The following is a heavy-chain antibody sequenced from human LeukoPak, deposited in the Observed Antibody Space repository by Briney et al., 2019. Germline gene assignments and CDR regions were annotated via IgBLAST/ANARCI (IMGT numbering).Heavy chain of an antibody. CDR1: GGTFSSYA. J-gene: IGHJ4*02. V-gene: IGHV1-69*04. Sequence: SVKVSCKASGGTFSSYAISWVRQAPGQGLERMGRIIPILGIANYAQKFQGRVTITADKSTSTAYMELSSLRSEDTAVYYCARTSSGFSTSALDYWGQGTLVTVSS. D-gene: IGHD6-19*01. CDR3: ARTSSGFSTSALDY. CDR2: IIPILGIA.